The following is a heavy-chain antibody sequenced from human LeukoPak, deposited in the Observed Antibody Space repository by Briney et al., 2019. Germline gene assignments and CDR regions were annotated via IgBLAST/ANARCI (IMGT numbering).Heavy chain of an antibody. CDR2: IYYSGST. J-gene: IGHJ3*02. CDR3: ARALTGYRDAFDI. Sequence: PSETLSLTCAVYGGSFSGYYWSWIRQPPGKGLEWIGYIYYSGSTYYNPSLKSRVTISVDTSKNQFSLKLSSVTAADTAVYYCARALTGYRDAFDIWGQGTMVTVSS. V-gene: IGHV4-30-4*08. CDR1: GGSFSGYY. D-gene: IGHD3-9*01.